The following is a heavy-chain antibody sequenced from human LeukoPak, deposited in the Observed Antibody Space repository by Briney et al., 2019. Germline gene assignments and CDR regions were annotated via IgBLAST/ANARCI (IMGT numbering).Heavy chain of an antibody. D-gene: IGHD4-17*01. CDR1: GFTFSSYS. CDR2: ISSSSSTI. V-gene: IGHV3-48*04. CDR3: ARVVTVTTATSYDY. Sequence: PGGSLRLSCAASGFTFSSYSMNWVRQAPGKGLEWVSYISSSSSTIYYADSVKGRFTISRDNAKNSLYLQMNSLRAEDTAVYYCARVVTVTTATSYDYWGQGTLVTVSS. J-gene: IGHJ4*02.